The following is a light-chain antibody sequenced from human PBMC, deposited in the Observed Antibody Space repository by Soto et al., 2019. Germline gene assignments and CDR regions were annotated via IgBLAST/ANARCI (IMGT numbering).Light chain of an antibody. J-gene: IGKJ1*01. Sequence: EIVLTQSPGTLSLSPGERATLSCRASQSVSSSYLAWYQQKPGQAPRLLIYDTSSRATGIPDRFSGSKSGTDFTLTISRLEPEDFAVYNCQQYGNSPTFGQGTKVDIK. CDR1: QSVSSSY. V-gene: IGKV3-20*01. CDR2: DTS. CDR3: QQYGNSPT.